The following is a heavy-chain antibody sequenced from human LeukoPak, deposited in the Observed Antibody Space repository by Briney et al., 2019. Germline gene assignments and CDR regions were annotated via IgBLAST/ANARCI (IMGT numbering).Heavy chain of an antibody. CDR2: ISGSGGST. V-gene: IGHV3-23*01. D-gene: IGHD3-22*01. J-gene: IGHJ4*02. Sequence: PGGSLRLSCAASGFTFSSYAMSWVRQAPGKGLEWVSAISGSGGSTYYADSVKGRFTISRDNSKNTLYLQMNSLRAEDTAVYYCAKARDYYDSSVATLPGYYFDYWGQGTLVTVSS. CDR1: GFTFSSYA. CDR3: AKARDYYDSSVATLPGYYFDY.